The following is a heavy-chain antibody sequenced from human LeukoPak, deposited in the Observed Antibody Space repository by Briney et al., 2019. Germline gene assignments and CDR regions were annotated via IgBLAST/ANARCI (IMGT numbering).Heavy chain of an antibody. V-gene: IGHV1-46*01. CDR2: INPSGGST. D-gene: IGHD4-23*01. J-gene: IGHJ4*02. CDR3: ASFAGYGGNSLDF. Sequence: ASVKVSCKASGYTFTSYYMHWVRQAPGQGLEWMGIINPSGGSTSYAQKFQGRVTMTRDTSTSTVYMELSRLRSDDTAVYYCASFAGYGGNSLDFWGQGTLVTVSS. CDR1: GYTFTSYY.